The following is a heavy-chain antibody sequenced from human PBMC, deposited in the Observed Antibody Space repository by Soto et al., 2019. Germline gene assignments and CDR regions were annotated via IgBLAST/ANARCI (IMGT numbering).Heavy chain of an antibody. V-gene: IGHV3-30*03. CDR1: GFTFSNYV. CDR3: QPSSSQQWPVHYWSFDL. Sequence: QVQLVESGGGVVQPGRSLRLSCAASGFTFSNYVMHWVRQAPGKGLEWVAVISFDGSNKYHVDSVKSRFTVSRDNSKTTAYLEMNSLRNEDTAVYSCQPSSSQQWPVHYWSFDLWGRGTLVTVSS. J-gene: IGHJ2*01. D-gene: IGHD6-19*01. CDR2: ISFDGSNK.